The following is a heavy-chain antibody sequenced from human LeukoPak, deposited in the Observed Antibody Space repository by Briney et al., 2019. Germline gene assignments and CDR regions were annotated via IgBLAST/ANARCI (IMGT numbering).Heavy chain of an antibody. V-gene: IGHV1-18*01. CDR3: ARDCGLCPHDY. J-gene: IGHJ4*02. Sequence: ASVKVSCKASGYTFTNYGFSWVRQAPGQGLEWMGWISVYNGNTNYAQKLQGRVTMTTDTSTSTAYMELRSLRSDDTAVYYCARDCGLCPHDYWGQGTLVTVSS. CDR2: ISVYNGNT. D-gene: IGHD6-25*01. CDR1: GYTFTNYG.